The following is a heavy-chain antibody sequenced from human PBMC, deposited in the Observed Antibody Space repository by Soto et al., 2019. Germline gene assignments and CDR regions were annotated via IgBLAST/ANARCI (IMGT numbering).Heavy chain of an antibody. CDR3: AKTRGAMIYAISVYGMDV. Sequence: EVQLLESGGGLVQPGGSLRLSCAASGFTFSSFALNWVRQAPGKGLEWVSIISGSADSTFYADSVKGRFTISRDNSKNMLYLQINSLRAEDTAVYYCAKTRGAMIYAISVYGMDVWGQWTTVTVSS. CDR1: GFTFSSFA. D-gene: IGHD2-8*01. V-gene: IGHV3-23*01. CDR2: ISGSADST. J-gene: IGHJ6*02.